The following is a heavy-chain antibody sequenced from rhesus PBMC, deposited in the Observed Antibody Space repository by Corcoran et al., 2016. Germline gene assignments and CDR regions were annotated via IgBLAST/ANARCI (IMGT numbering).Heavy chain of an antibody. CDR1: GGSISSNH. J-gene: IGHJ4*01. D-gene: IGHD1-38*01. Sequence: QLQLQESGPGLVKPSETLSLTCAVCGGSISSNHWSWLRQPPGKRLEWIGRISGSDGSTAYTPSLKSRVTISTDTSKTQFSLKLNSVTAADTAVYYCSSGDTWTAFLYWGQGVLVTVSS. V-gene: IGHV4-173*01. CDR2: ISGSDGST. CDR3: SSGDTWTAFLY.